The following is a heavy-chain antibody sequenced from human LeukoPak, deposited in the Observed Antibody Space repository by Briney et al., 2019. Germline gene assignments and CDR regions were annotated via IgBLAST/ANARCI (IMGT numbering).Heavy chain of an antibody. CDR1: GFTFSSYD. J-gene: IGHJ5*02. Sequence: GGSLRLSCAASGFTFSSYDVHWVRQATGKGLEWVSAIGTAGDTYYPGSVKGRFTISRENAKNSLYLQMNSLRAGDTAVYYCASNYGDYARPNHWGQGTLVTVSS. CDR3: ASNYGDYARPNH. V-gene: IGHV3-13*01. CDR2: IGTAGDT. D-gene: IGHD4-17*01.